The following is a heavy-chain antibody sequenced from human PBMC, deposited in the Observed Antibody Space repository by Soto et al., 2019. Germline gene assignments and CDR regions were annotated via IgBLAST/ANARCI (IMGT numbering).Heavy chain of an antibody. Sequence: GGSLRLSCAASEFTCRSYAMSWVRQAPGKGLEWVSGISSSSSYIYYADSVKGRFTISRDNAKNSLYLQMNSLRAEDTAVYYCASTAGHWGQGTLVTVSS. CDR3: ASTAGH. J-gene: IGHJ4*02. CDR1: EFTCRSYA. V-gene: IGHV3-21*01. CDR2: ISSSSSYI.